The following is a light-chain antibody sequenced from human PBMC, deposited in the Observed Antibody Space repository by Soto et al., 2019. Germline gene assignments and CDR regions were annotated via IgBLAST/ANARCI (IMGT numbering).Light chain of an antibody. CDR2: KAS. CDR3: QHYNSYSEA. V-gene: IGKV1-5*03. CDR1: QTISSW. Sequence: DITMTPSPSTLSGYLGDRVTISCRASQTISSWLAWYQQKPGKAPKLLIYKASTLKSGVPSRFSGSGSGTEFTLTISRLQPDDFATYYCQHYNSYSEAFGQGTKGDIK. J-gene: IGKJ1*01.